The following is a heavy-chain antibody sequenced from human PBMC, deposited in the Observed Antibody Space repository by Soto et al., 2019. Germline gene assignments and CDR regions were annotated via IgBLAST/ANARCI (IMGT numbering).Heavy chain of an antibody. CDR3: ARGWECTNGVCQCYFDY. J-gene: IGHJ4*02. Sequence: PGGSLRLSCAASGVTFSDYYMSWIRQAPGKGLEWVSYISSSGSTIYYADSVKGRFTISRDNAKNTLYLQMNTLRAEDTAVYYCARGWECTNGVCQCYFDYWGRGTPVTVSS. CDR1: GVTFSDYY. D-gene: IGHD2-8*01. CDR2: ISSSGSTI. V-gene: IGHV3-11*04.